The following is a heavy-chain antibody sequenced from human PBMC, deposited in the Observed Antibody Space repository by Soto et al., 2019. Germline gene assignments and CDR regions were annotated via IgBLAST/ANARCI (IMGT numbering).Heavy chain of an antibody. J-gene: IGHJ6*03. CDR2: IGPEDGHT. Sequence: ASVKVSCKASDYTFNTYGISWVRQAPGQGLEWMGGIGPEDGHTMYVEKFQGRVTMTADTSTDTAYMELSSLRSEDTAVYYCATGGKYCTNGVCPYYYYYMDVWGKGTTVTVSS. CDR1: DYTFNTYG. D-gene: IGHD2-8*01. CDR3: ATGGKYCTNGVCPYYYYYMDV. V-gene: IGHV1-18*01.